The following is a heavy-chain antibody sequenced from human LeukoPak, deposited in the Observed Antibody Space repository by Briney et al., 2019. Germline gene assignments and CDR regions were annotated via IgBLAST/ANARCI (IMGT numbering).Heavy chain of an antibody. CDR1: GFTFSNYD. CDR3: ARRQYSSGWEDFDY. J-gene: IGHJ4*02. D-gene: IGHD6-19*01. V-gene: IGHV3-33*01. Sequence: TGGSLRLSCAASGFTFSNYDMHWVRQAPGKGLEWVAVIWSDGSNEYSTDSLKGRFTISRDNSKNTLYLQMNSLRAEDTAVYYCARRQYSSGWEDFDYWGQGTLVTVSS. CDR2: IWSDGSNE.